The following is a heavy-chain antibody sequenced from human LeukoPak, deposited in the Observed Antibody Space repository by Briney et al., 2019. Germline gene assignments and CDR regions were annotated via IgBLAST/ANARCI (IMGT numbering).Heavy chain of an antibody. Sequence: SVKVSCKASGGTFSSYAISWVRQAPGQGLEWVGGIIPIFGTANYAQKFQGRVTITTDESTSTAYMELSSLRSEDTAVYYCARGRAITMIVVVLDYWGQGTLVTVSS. CDR2: IIPIFGTA. CDR3: ARGRAITMIVVVLDY. V-gene: IGHV1-69*05. CDR1: GGTFSSYA. D-gene: IGHD3-22*01. J-gene: IGHJ4*02.